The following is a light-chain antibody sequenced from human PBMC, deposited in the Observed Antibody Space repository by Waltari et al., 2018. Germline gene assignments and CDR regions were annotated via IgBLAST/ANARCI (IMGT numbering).Light chain of an antibody. J-gene: IGLJ2*01. CDR1: SSNIGSNV. CDR2: SNN. V-gene: IGLV1-44*01. Sequence: QSVLTQPPSASGTTGQRVPISCSGSSSNIGSNVVNWYHHIPGSAPKLLIQSNNHRPAGVPDRFSGSKSGTSASLAISGLQSADEADYYCAAWDDSLNGHVVFGGGTKLTVL. CDR3: AAWDDSLNGHVV.